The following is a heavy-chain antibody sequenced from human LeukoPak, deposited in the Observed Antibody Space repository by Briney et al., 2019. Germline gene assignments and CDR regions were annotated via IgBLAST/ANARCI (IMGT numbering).Heavy chain of an antibody. D-gene: IGHD2-21*01. J-gene: IGHJ4*02. V-gene: IGHV3-23*01. CDR2: ISGSGGGT. CDR3: AKDQLPVKFVGYSDY. CDR1: GFTFSSYA. Sequence: GGSLRLSCAASGFTFSSYAMSWVRQAPGKGLEWDSAISGSGGGTYYADSVKGRFTISRDNSKNTLYLQMNSLRAEDTAVYYCAKDQLPVKFVGYSDYWGQGTLVTVSS.